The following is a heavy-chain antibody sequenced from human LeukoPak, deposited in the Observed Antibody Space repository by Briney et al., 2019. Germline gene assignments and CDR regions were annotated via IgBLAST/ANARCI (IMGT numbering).Heavy chain of an antibody. CDR3: AKDKGSVTTGAFDI. J-gene: IGHJ3*02. Sequence: GRSLRLSCAASGFTFDDYAMHWVRQAPGKGLEWVSGISWNSGSIGYADSVKGRFTISRDNAKNSLYLQMNSLRAEDTALYYCAKDKGSVTTGAFDIWGQGTTVTVSS. D-gene: IGHD4-11*01. V-gene: IGHV3-9*01. CDR1: GFTFDDYA. CDR2: ISWNSGSI.